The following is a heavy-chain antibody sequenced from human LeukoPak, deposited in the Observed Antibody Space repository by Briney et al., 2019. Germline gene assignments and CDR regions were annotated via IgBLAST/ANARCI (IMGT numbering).Heavy chain of an antibody. CDR3: ATGPYAAFEM. Sequence: GGSLRLSCAASGFTFAKFWMHWVRQAPGRGLVWVSRVKDDGISTLYADSVKGRFTISRDNAKNTLYLQMNSLRADDTALYYCATGPYAAFEMWGQGTMVTVST. CDR2: VKDDGIST. V-gene: IGHV3-74*01. CDR1: GFTFAKFW. D-gene: IGHD2-2*01. J-gene: IGHJ3*02.